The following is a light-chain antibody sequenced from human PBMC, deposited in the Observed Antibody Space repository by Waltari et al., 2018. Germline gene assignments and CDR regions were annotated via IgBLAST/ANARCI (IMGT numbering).Light chain of an antibody. CDR3: VLYMGGGIL. CDR1: SDSVSTTYY. J-gene: IGLJ3*02. CDR2: STN. Sequence: QTVVTQEPSFSVSPGGTVTLTCGLTSDSVSTTYYPSWYQQTPGQAPRPLIYSTNTRSSGVPDRFSGSILGNKAALTITGAQADDESDYYCVLYMGGGILFGGGTKLTVL. V-gene: IGLV8-61*01.